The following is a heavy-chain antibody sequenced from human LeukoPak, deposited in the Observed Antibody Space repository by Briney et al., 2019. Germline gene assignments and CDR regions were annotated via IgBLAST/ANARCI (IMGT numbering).Heavy chain of an antibody. CDR3: ARDGEMATIENYFAY. D-gene: IGHD5-24*01. J-gene: IGHJ4*02. CDR1: FGTVSSTSYY. V-gene: IGHV4-39*07. CDR2: VYYSGST. Sequence: PSETLSLTCIVSFGTVSSTSYYWGWIRQPPGKGLESIGSVYYSGSTYYNPSLKSRVTISLDTSKNQFSLKLRSVTAADTAVYYCARDGEMATIENYFAYWGQGTLVTVSS.